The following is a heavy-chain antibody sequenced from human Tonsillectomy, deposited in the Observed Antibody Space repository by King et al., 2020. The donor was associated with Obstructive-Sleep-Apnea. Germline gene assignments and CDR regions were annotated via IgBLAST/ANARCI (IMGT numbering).Heavy chain of an antibody. Sequence: VQLVESGGGLVQPGGSLKLSCAASGFTFSGSAMHWVRQASGQGLEWVGRIRSKSNSYATAYAASVKGRFTISRDDSKNTAYLQMNSLKTEDTAVYYCTVTVTNYYWGQGTLVTVSS. J-gene: IGHJ4*02. D-gene: IGHD4-17*01. CDR3: TVTVTNYY. CDR1: GFTFSGSA. CDR2: IRSKSNSYAT. V-gene: IGHV3-73*02.